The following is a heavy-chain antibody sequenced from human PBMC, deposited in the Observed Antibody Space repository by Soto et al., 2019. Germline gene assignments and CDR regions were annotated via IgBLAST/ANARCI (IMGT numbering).Heavy chain of an antibody. D-gene: IGHD6-13*01. V-gene: IGHV4-34*01. CDR1: GGSFSGYF. Sequence: QVQLQEWGAGLLKPSETLSLTCAVYGGSFSGYFWTWIRQPPGKGLEWIGEINHSGSTNYNPSLKSRLTILVDTSKSQFSLKLSSVTAADTAVYYCARGAGGSSSYIDYWGQGTLVTVSS. CDR3: ARGAGGSSSYIDY. J-gene: IGHJ4*02. CDR2: INHSGST.